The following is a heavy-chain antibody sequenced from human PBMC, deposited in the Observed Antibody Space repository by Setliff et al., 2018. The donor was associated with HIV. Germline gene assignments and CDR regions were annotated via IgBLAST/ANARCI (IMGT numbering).Heavy chain of an antibody. Sequence: PSETLSLTCTVSGDSVNSGGFYWSWIRQHPGKGLEWLGYIYFGGITYYNPSLKGRVTISVDTSNNQFSLRLSSVTAADTAVYYCARRQYISLTMIGGYFDFWGQGTLVTVSS. J-gene: IGHJ4*02. CDR2: IYFGGIT. CDR1: GDSVNSGGFY. V-gene: IGHV4-31*03. CDR3: ARRQYISLTMIGGYFDF. D-gene: IGHD3-22*01.